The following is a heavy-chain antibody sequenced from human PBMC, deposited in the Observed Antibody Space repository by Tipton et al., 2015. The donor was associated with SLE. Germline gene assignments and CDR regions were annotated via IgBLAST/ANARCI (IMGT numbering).Heavy chain of an antibody. D-gene: IGHD6-19*01. CDR3: ARGGCGSPYNWFDP. Sequence: TLSLTCTVSGGSISSYYWSWIRQPAGKGLEWIGRIYTSGSTNYNPSLKSRVTMSVDTSKNQFSLKLSSVAAADTAVYYCARGGCGSPYNWFDPWGQGTLVTVSS. CDR1: GGSISSYY. CDR2: IYTSGST. V-gene: IGHV4-4*07. J-gene: IGHJ5*02.